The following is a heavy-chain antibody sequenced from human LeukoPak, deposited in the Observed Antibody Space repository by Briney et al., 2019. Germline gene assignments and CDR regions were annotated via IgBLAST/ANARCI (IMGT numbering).Heavy chain of an antibody. V-gene: IGHV4-4*07. Sequence: KSSETLSRTCTVSGGSITSYYWTYIRQPAGKGLEWIGRIHTSGSTNYNPSLKSRVTMSVDTSKNQFSLNLSSVTAADTAMYYCAREFSGTSIAARVFDSWGQGTLVTVSS. J-gene: IGHJ4*02. CDR3: AREFSGTSIAARVFDS. CDR2: IHTSGST. CDR1: GGSITSYY. D-gene: IGHD6-6*01.